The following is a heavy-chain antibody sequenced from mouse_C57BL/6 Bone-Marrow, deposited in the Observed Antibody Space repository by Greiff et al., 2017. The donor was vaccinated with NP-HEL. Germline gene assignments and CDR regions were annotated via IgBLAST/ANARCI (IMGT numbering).Heavy chain of an antibody. J-gene: IGHJ3*01. D-gene: IGHD1-1*01. Sequence: VQLQQSGPGLVKPSQFLSLTCSVTGYSITSGYYWNWIRQFPGNKLEWMGYISYDGSNNYNPSLKNRISITRDTSKNQFFLKLNSVTTEDTATYYCARGYYGSSYETWFAYWGQGTLVTVSA. CDR2: ISYDGSN. CDR3: ARGYYGSSYETWFAY. V-gene: IGHV3-6*01. CDR1: GYSITSGYY.